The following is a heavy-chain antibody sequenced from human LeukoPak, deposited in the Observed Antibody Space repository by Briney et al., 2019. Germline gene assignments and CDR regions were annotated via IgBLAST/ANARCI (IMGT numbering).Heavy chain of an antibody. CDR3: ARSLYSGTWYLNYY. J-gene: IGHJ4*01. CDR2: ISGPGSDI. CDR1: GFTFSSYA. Sequence: GESPRLSCAASGFTFSSYAMNWVRQTPGKGLEWVSSISGPGSDIYYADSVKGRFTISRDNAKSSLYLQMNRLSDEDTAVYYCARSLYSGTWYLNYYRGQGALVTVSS. D-gene: IGHD1-26*01. V-gene: IGHV3-21*01.